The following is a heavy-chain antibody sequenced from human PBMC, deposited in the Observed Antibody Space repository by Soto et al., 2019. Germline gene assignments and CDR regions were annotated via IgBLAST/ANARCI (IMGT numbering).Heavy chain of an antibody. D-gene: IGHD3-3*01. CDR2: INGGGTRT. CDR1: GFTFSSYA. V-gene: IGHV3-23*01. CDR3: AKGDSYYDFILNIEY. J-gene: IGHJ4*02. Sequence: GGSLRLSCAVSGFTFSSYAMSWVRQAPGKGLKWVSTINGGGTRTYYADSVTGRFTISRDNSKSTLYLQMNSLRAEDTAIYYCAKGDSYYDFILNIEYWGQGALVTVSS.